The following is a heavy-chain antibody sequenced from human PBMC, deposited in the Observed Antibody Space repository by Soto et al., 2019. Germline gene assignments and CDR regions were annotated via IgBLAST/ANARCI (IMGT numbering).Heavy chain of an antibody. CDR1: GFTFDDYA. CDR3: AKDIGMGRRTGVAYDH. D-gene: IGHD2-15*01. Sequence: EVQLVESGGGLVQPGRSLRLSCAASGFTFDDYAMHWVRQPPGKGLEWVSGLSWNSGSTGYADSVKGRFTISRDNAKNSLYLQMNSLRAEDTALYYCAKDIGMGRRTGVAYDHWGQGTLVTVSS. CDR2: LSWNSGST. J-gene: IGHJ5*02. V-gene: IGHV3-9*01.